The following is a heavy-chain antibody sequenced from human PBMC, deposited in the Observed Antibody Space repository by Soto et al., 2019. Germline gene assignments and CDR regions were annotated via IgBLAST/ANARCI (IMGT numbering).Heavy chain of an antibody. Sequence: QEQLVESGGGMVQPGGSLRLSCAVSGFTLDTYGMHWVRQAAGQGLEWVAVSWHDGRHLDYADSVRGRFTVFRDDSKNTLFLETTCTRGDDTAVYYCARDWGACTPGECYSHGFDLWGQGTLVTVSS. CDR3: ARDWGACTPGECYSHGFDL. J-gene: IGHJ3*01. CDR2: SWHDGRHL. D-gene: IGHD2-21*01. V-gene: IGHV3-33*01. CDR1: GFTLDTYG.